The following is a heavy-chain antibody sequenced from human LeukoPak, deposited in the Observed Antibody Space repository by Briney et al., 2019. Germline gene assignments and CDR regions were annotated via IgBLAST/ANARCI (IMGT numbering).Heavy chain of an antibody. CDR3: RSMMY. Sequence: GGSLRLSCVASGFIVGSNYMSWARQAPGKGLDGVSVIYSGGKTYYADSVKGRFTISRDNSKNTLYLQMNSLRAEDTAVYYCRSMMYWGQGTLVTVSS. D-gene: IGHD3-22*01. CDR1: GFIVGSNY. CDR2: IYSGGKT. V-gene: IGHV3-53*01. J-gene: IGHJ4*02.